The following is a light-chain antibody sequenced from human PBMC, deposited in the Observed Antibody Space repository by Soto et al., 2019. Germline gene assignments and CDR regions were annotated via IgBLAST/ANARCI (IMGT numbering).Light chain of an antibody. CDR1: SSNIGSNT. V-gene: IGLV1-44*01. CDR3: AAWDDSLNGPV. Sequence: QSVLTQPPSASGTPGQRVTISCSGSSSNIGSNTVNWYQQLPGTAPKLLIYSNNQRPSGVPDRFSGSKSGTSASLAISGLQSEDDADYYCAAWDDSLNGPVFGGRTKLTVL. J-gene: IGLJ2*01. CDR2: SNN.